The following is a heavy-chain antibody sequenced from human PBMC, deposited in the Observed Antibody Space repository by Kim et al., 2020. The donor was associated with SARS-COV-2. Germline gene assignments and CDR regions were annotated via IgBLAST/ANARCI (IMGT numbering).Heavy chain of an antibody. V-gene: IGHV1-2*06. J-gene: IGHJ4*02. CDR3: ARVPQPVAYLDY. CDR1: GYTFADFY. CDR2: INLYSGDT. Sequence: ASVKVSCKASGYTFADFYMHWVRQAPGQGLEWMGRINLYSGDTHFAQKFQGRVTLTRDTSISTAYMDLRGLRSDDTAVYYCARVPQPVAYLDYWGQGTLV.